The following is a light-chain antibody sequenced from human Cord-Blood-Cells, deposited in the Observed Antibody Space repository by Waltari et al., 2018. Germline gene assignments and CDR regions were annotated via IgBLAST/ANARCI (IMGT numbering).Light chain of an antibody. CDR1: QSISSY. V-gene: IGKV1-39*01. CDR2: GAA. Sequence: DIQMTESPSSLSASVGDRVTITCRASQSISSYLNCYQQKPGKAPKLLIYGAASLQSGVPSRVSGSGSETDFTLTISSLQPEDFATYYCQQSYSTPHTFGQGTKLEIK. J-gene: IGKJ2*01. CDR3: QQSYSTPHT.